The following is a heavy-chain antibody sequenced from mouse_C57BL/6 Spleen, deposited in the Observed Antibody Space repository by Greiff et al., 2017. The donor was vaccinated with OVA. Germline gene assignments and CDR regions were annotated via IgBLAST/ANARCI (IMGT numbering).Heavy chain of an antibody. V-gene: IGHV3-1*01. D-gene: IGHD2-4*01. CDR2: ISYSGST. CDR1: GYSITSGYD. J-gene: IGHJ1*03. Sequence: EVKLMESGPGMVKPSQSLSLTCTVTGYSITSGYDWHWIRHLPGNKLEWMGYISYSGSTNYNPSLKSRIPITHDTSKNHFFLKLNSVTTEDTATYYCARDRIYYDYGGWYFDVWGTGTTVTVSS. CDR3: ARDRIYYDYGGWYFDV.